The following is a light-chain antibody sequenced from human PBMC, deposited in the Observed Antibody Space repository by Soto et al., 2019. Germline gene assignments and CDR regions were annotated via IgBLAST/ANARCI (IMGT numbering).Light chain of an antibody. V-gene: IGKV3-15*01. CDR3: QQYNNWWT. CDR1: QSVSNN. Sequence: EVVMRQSPATLSMSPGETATLSCRASQSVSNNLAWYQQKPGQAPRLLIYGASTRATGVPARFSGSGSGTEFTLTISSLQSEDFAVYYCQQYNNWWTFGQGTKVDIK. J-gene: IGKJ1*01. CDR2: GAS.